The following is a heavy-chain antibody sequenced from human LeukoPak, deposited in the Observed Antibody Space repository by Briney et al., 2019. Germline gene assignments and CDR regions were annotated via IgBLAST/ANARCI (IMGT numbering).Heavy chain of an antibody. J-gene: IGHJ1*01. CDR1: GFTFDDYA. CDR3: AKDQRPSPEYFQH. V-gene: IGHV3-9*01. CDR2: ISWNSGSI. Sequence: GGSLRLSCAASGFTFDDYAMHWARQAPGKGLEWVSGISWNSGSIGYADSVKGRFTISRDNAKNSLYLQMNSLRAEDTALYYCAKDQRPSPEYFQHWGQGTLVTVSS.